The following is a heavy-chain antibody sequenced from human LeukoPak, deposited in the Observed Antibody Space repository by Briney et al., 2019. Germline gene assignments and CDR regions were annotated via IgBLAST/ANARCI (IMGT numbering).Heavy chain of an antibody. CDR3: TRVTSYYYYGMDV. V-gene: IGHV3-15*01. Sequence: GESLRLSCAASGFTFSRAWMSWVRQAPGRGLEWVGRIKSKSDYGTTDYAAPVEGRFIISRDDSKNTLFLQMNSLKTEDTAIYYCTRVTSYYYYGMDVSGQGTTVTVSS. CDR2: IKSKSDYGTT. D-gene: IGHD2-21*02. J-gene: IGHJ6*02. CDR1: GFTFSRAW.